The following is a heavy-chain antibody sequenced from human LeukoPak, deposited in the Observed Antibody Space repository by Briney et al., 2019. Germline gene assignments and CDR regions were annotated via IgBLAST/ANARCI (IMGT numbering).Heavy chain of an antibody. CDR1: GFTFDDYA. D-gene: IGHD5-18*01. CDR3: ARAPPMGYSYAYYFDY. V-gene: IGHV3-9*01. J-gene: IGHJ4*02. CDR2: ISWNSGSI. Sequence: GRSLRLSCAASGFTFDDYAMHWVRQAPGKGLEWVSGISWNSGSIGYADSVKGRFTISRDNAKNSLYLQMNSPRAEDTALYYCARAPPMGYSYAYYFDYWGQGTLVTVSS.